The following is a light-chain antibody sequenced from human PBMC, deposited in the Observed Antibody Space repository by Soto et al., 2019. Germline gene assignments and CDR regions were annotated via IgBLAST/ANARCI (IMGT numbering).Light chain of an antibody. J-gene: IGLJ1*01. V-gene: IGLV1-40*01. Sequence: QSALTQPPSVSGAPGQRVTISCTGSSSNIGAGYDVHWYQQRPGTAPKLLISGNSNRPSGVPDRFSGSTSGTSASLAITGLQAEDEGDYYCQSYDSTLSARYVFGTGTKLTVL. CDR3: QSYDSTLSARYV. CDR2: GNS. CDR1: SSNIGAGYD.